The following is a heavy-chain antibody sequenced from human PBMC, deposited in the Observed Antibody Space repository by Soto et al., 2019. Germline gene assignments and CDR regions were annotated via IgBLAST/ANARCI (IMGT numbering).Heavy chain of an antibody. CDR1: GGSFSGYY. D-gene: IGHD3-22*01. CDR2: INHSGST. J-gene: IGHJ4*02. CDR3: DIDSGYMRLADY. V-gene: IGHV4-34*01. Sequence: PSETLSLTCAVYGGSFSGYYWSWIRQPPGKGLEWIGEINHSGSTNYNPSLKSRVTISVDTSKNQFSLKLSSVTAADTAVYYCDIDSGYMRLADYWGQGTLVTVSS.